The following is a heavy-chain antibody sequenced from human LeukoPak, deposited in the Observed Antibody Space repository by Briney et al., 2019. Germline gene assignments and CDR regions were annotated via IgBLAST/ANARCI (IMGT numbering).Heavy chain of an antibody. V-gene: IGHV3-43*02. CDR3: ARGDQWLIHY. CDR1: GFTFHGHA. CDR2: ISGDGGST. D-gene: IGHD6-19*01. J-gene: IGHJ4*02. Sequence: GGSLRLSCAASGFTFHGHAMHWVRLVPGKGLEWVSLISGDGGSTYYADSVKGRFTISRDNSKNSLHLQMNSLITEDTALYYCARGDQWLIHYWGQGTLVTVSS.